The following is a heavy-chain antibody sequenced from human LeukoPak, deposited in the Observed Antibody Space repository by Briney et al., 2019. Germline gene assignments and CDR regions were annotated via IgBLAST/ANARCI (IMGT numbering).Heavy chain of an antibody. J-gene: IGHJ4*02. Sequence: ASVKVSCKASGYTFTSYGISWVRQAPGQGLEWMGWISAYNGNTNYAQKLQGRVTMTTDTSTSTACMELRSLRSDDTAVYYCARASWILGGFDYWGQGTLVTVSS. CDR2: ISAYNGNT. CDR1: GYTFTSYG. D-gene: IGHD3-16*01. V-gene: IGHV1-18*01. CDR3: ARASWILGGFDY.